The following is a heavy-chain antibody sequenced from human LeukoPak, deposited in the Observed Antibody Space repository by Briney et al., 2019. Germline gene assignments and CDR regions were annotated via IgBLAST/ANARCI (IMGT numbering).Heavy chain of an antibody. CDR2: FNSDTGNT. CDR3: VRGGPNKSGWTLDY. CDR1: GYTLTNYA. V-gene: IGHV1-3*01. D-gene: IGHD6-19*01. J-gene: IGHJ4*02. Sequence: ASVKVSCKASGYTLTNYAIHWVRQAPGQRLEGMGWFNSDTGNTEYSQKFQGRVTISRDTSANTAYMELNRLRPEDTAVFYCVRGGPNKSGWTLDYWGQGTLVTVSS.